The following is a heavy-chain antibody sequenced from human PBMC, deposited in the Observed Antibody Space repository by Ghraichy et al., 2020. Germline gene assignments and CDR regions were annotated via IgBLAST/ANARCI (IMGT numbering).Heavy chain of an antibody. CDR1: GFSFSNYV. CDR2: VSGGGGST. Sequence: GALRLSCAASGFSFSNYVMNWVRQAPGKGLEWVSAVSGGGGSTYYADSLKGRFTVSRDNSKNTLYLQLNSLRAEDTAVYYCAKGVRYFDWEPGDYWGQGTLVTVSS. J-gene: IGHJ4*02. V-gene: IGHV3-23*01. CDR3: AKGVRYFDWEPGDY. D-gene: IGHD3-9*01.